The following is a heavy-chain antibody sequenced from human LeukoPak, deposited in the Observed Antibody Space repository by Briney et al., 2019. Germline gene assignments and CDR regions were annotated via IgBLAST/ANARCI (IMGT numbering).Heavy chain of an antibody. D-gene: IGHD1-26*01. CDR1: GYTFTSYD. V-gene: IGHV1-8*01. J-gene: IGHJ4*02. Sequence: GASVKVSCKASGYTFTSYDINWVRQATGQGLEWMGWMNPNSGNTGYAQKFQGRVTITADESTSTAYMELSSLRSEDTAVYYCASIPSGSPLRSYFDYWGQGTLVTVSS. CDR3: ASIPSGSPLRSYFDY. CDR2: MNPNSGNT.